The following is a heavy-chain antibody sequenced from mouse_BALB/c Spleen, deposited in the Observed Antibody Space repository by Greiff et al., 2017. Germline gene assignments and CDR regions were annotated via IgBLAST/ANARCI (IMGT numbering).Heavy chain of an antibody. CDR2: ISSGGSYT. J-gene: IGHJ2*01. CDR3: ARLQLGRGYFDY. Sequence: EVKLVESGGDLVKPGGSLKLSCAASGFTFSSYGMSWVRQTPDKRLEWVATISSGGSYTYYPDSVKGRFTISRDNAKNTLYLQMSSLKSEDTAMYYCARLQLGRGYFDYWGQGTTLTVSS. CDR1: GFTFSSYG. D-gene: IGHD4-1*02. V-gene: IGHV5-6*01.